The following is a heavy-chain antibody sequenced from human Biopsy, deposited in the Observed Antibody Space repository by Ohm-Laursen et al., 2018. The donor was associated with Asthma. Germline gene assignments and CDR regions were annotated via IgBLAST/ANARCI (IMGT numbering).Heavy chain of an antibody. CDR2: ISSGGGTI. J-gene: IGHJ5*02. V-gene: IGHV3-23*01. D-gene: IGHD4-17*01. CDR1: GFAFDSYA. Sequence: GSLRLSCAASGFAFDSYAMYWVRQSPGKGLEWASVISSGGGTIDYADSVKGRFTISRNISTNTVYLQMDSLSADDTAVYYCAKVGHGYGDYVGYLDPWGQGTLVTVSS. CDR3: AKVGHGYGDYVGYLDP.